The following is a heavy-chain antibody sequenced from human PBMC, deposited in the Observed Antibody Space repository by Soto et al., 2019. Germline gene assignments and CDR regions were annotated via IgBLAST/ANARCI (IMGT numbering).Heavy chain of an antibody. CDR2: ISGSGGST. CDR1: GDSITGRN. D-gene: IGHD4-17*01. J-gene: IGHJ4*02. V-gene: IGHV3-23*01. CDR3: AKDSTTVTTYSFDY. Sequence: ETLSLTCAVSGDSITGRNWWTWVRQAPGKGLEWVSAISGSGGSTYYADSVKGRFTISRDNSKNTLYLQMNSLRAEDTAVYYCAKDSTTVTTYSFDYWGQGTLVTLSS.